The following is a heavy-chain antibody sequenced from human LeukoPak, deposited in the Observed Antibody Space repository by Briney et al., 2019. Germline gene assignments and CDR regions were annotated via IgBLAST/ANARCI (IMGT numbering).Heavy chain of an antibody. V-gene: IGHV3-30*18. Sequence: PGRSLRLSCAASGFTFSSYGMHWVRQAPGKGLEWVAVISYDGSNKYYADSVKGRFTISRDNSKNTLYLQMNSLRAEDTAVYYCAKGSGYTKSPIDYWGQGTLVTVSS. CDR1: GFTFSSYG. CDR3: AKGSGYTKSPIDY. D-gene: IGHD3-3*01. CDR2: ISYDGSNK. J-gene: IGHJ4*02.